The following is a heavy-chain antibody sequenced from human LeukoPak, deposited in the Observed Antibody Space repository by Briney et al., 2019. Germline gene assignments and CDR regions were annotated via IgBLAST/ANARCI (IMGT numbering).Heavy chain of an antibody. D-gene: IGHD3-22*01. CDR2: IYTSGST. J-gene: IGHJ3*02. CDR3: ARALPGDDSGYSYDAFDI. V-gene: IGHV4-4*07. CDR1: GGSISSYY. Sequence: SETLSLTCTVSGGSISSYYWSWIRQPAGKGLEWIGRIYTSGSTNYNPSLKSRVTISVDTSKNQFSLKLSSVTAADTAVYYCARALPGDDSGYSYDAFDIWGQGTMVTVSS.